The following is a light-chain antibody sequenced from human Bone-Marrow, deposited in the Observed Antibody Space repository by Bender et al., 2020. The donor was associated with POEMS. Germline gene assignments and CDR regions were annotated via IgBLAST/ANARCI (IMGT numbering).Light chain of an antibody. J-gene: IGLJ2*01. CDR2: KDR. V-gene: IGLV3-25*02. Sequence: SYELTQPPSVSVSPGQTARITCSGDALPRQYAYWYQQKPGQAPVMVIYKDRERPSGIPERFSGSNSGNTATLTISRVEAGDEADYYCQVWDSSNDHLIFGGGTKLTVL. CDR3: QVWDSSNDHLI. CDR1: ALPRQY.